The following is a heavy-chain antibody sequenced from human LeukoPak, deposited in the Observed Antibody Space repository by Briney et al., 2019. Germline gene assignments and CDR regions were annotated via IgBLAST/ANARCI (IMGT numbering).Heavy chain of an antibody. CDR3: ARSGGLQKFDY. Sequence: GGSLRLSCAASEFTFNNYALNWVRQAPGQGLQWVAVISYDGNTIHYADSVKGRFIISRDTSKNTLYLQMNSLRAEDTAVYYCARSGGLQKFDYWGQGTLVTVSS. D-gene: IGHD4-11*01. J-gene: IGHJ4*02. CDR2: ISYDGNTI. V-gene: IGHV3-30-3*01. CDR1: EFTFNNYA.